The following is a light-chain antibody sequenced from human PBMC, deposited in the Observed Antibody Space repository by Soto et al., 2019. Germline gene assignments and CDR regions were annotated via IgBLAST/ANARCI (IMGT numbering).Light chain of an antibody. CDR1: QSVSSY. CDR2: DAS. J-gene: IGKJ1*01. Sequence: EIVLTQSPATLSLSPGERATLSCRARQSVSSYLACYQQKPGQAPRLLLYDASNRATGIPARYSGSGSGTDFTLTISSLEPEAFAFYYCQQRSNWLTFGQGTKVEIK. CDR3: QQRSNWLT. V-gene: IGKV3-11*01.